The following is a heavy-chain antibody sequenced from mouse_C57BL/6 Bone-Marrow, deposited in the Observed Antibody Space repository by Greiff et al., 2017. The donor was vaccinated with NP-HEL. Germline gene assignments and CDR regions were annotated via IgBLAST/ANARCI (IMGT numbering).Heavy chain of an antibody. CDR2: IRSKSNNYAT. V-gene: IGHV10-1*01. CDR3: VRQNGRHYFDY. CDR1: GFSFNTYA. D-gene: IGHD1-1*01. J-gene: IGHJ2*01. Sequence: GGGLVQPKGSLKLSCAASGFSFNTYAMNWVRQAPGKGLEWVARIRSKSNNYATYYADSVKDRFTISRDDSESMLYLQMNNLKTEDTAMYYCVRQNGRHYFDYWGQGTTLTVSS.